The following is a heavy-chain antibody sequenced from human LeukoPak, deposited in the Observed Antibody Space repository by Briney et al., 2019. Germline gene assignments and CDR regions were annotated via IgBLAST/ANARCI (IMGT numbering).Heavy chain of an antibody. D-gene: IGHD1-26*01. CDR2: ISSSSTYT. Sequence: PGGSLRLSCAASGFTFSDYHMNWIRQAPGKGLEWVSYISSSSTYTNYADSVKGRFTISRDNAKNSLYPQMNSLRAEDAAVYYCAREGSGSYYTDYWGQGTLVTVSS. V-gene: IGHV3-11*06. CDR3: AREGSGSYYTDY. J-gene: IGHJ4*02. CDR1: GFTFSDYH.